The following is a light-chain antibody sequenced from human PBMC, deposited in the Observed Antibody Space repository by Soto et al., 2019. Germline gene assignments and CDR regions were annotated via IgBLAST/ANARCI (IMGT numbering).Light chain of an antibody. J-gene: IGKJ4*01. CDR2: SAS. Sequence: IPLTQSPSSLYASVGDRVTIVCRASESIRDYLHWYQLKSGEAPKVLIYSASTLRGGVPSRFSGTGSGTEFTLTISSLHPEDVATYYSQHTVSHLLSFGGGTTVEIK. CDR3: QHTVSHLLS. V-gene: IGKV1-39*01. CDR1: ESIRDY.